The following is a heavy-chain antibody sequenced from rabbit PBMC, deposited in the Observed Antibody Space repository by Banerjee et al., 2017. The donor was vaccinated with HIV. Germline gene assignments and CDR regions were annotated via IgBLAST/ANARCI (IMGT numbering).Heavy chain of an antibody. CDR1: GFSFSNKYV. Sequence: QEQLEESGGDLVKPEGSLTITCTASGFSFSNKYVMCWVRQAPGKGLEWIACIYSGSSGGTYYANWAKGRFPISKTSSTTVTLQMTSLTAADTATYFCARNGGMLDYNLWGPGTLVTVS. CDR2: IYSGSSGGT. CDR3: ARNGGMLDYNL. D-gene: IGHD6-1*01. J-gene: IGHJ4*01. V-gene: IGHV1S45*01.